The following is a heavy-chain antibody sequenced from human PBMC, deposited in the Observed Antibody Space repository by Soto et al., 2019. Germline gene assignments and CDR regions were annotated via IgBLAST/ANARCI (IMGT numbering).Heavy chain of an antibody. CDR2: ISRSGGST. CDR1: GFTFSSYA. D-gene: IGHD1-20*01. CDR3: AKHPNLRITGTTWYFDY. J-gene: IGHJ4*02. Sequence: GGSLRLSCAASGFTFSSYAMSWVRQAPGKGLEWVSAISRSGGSTYYADSVKGRFTISRDNSKNTLYLQMNSLRAEDTAVYYCAKHPNLRITGTTWYFDYWGQGTLVTVSS. V-gene: IGHV3-23*01.